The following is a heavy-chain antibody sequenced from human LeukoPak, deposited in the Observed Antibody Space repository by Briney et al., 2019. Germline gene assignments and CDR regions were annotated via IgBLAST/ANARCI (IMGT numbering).Heavy chain of an antibody. CDR3: ARRAYYYGSGSSVSYWFDP. Sequence: PSETLSLTCTVSGGSISSGSYHCSWIRQPAGKGLEWIGRIYTSGSTNYNPSLKSRLTISVDTSKTQFSLKLTSVTAADTAVYYCARRAYYYGSGSSVSYWFDPWGQGTLVTVSS. CDR2: IYTSGST. CDR1: GGSISSGSYH. J-gene: IGHJ5*02. D-gene: IGHD3-10*01. V-gene: IGHV4-61*02.